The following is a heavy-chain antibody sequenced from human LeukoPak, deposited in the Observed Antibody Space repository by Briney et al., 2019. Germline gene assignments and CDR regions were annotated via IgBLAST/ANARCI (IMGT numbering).Heavy chain of an antibody. D-gene: IGHD3-10*01. Sequence: TGGSLRLSCAASGFTFSSYSMNWVHQAPGKGLEWVSSISSSSSYIYYADSVKGRFTISRDNAKNSLYLQMNSLRAEDTAVYYCARAEGDYYGSGRGGAFVYFDYWGQGTLVTVSS. CDR1: GFTFSSYS. CDR3: ARAEGDYYGSGRGGAFVYFDY. CDR2: ISSSSSYI. J-gene: IGHJ4*02. V-gene: IGHV3-21*01.